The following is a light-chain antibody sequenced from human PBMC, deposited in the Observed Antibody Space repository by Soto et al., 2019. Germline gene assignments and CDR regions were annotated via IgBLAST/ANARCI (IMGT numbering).Light chain of an antibody. CDR3: PHFVNSLTWT. Sequence: EIVLTQSPGTLSFSPGESATLSCRASQYVSVRFLAWYQQKPGQAPRLLIYGASDRATGIPDRFSGGGSGTDFTLTISRLEPEDFEVYYCPHFVNSLTWTFGQGTKVEI. CDR2: GAS. CDR1: QYVSVRF. J-gene: IGKJ1*01. V-gene: IGKV3-20*01.